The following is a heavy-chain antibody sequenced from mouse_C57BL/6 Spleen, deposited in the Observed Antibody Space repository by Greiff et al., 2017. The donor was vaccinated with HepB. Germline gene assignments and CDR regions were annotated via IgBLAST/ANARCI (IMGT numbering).Heavy chain of an antibody. D-gene: IGHD1-1*01. V-gene: IGHV1-7*01. J-gene: IGHJ4*01. Sequence: ESGAELAKPGASVKLSCKASGYTFTSYWMHWVKQRPGQGLEWIGYINPSSGYTKYNQKFKDKATLTADKSSSTAYMQLSSLTYEDSAVYYCARITTVVAPYDYAMDYWGQGTSVTVSS. CDR2: INPSSGYT. CDR3: ARITTVVAPYDYAMDY. CDR1: GYTFTSYW.